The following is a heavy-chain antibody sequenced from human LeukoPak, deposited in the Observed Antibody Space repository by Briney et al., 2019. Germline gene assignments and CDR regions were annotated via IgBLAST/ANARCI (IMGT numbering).Heavy chain of an antibody. Sequence: PGGSLRLSCATSGFTFSSYSMNWVRQAPGKGLEWVSSISSSSTYIYYADSVKGRFTISRDNAKNSLYLQLNSLRAEDTAVHYCARGGCTTTSCYLFDYWGQGTLVTVSS. J-gene: IGHJ4*02. CDR3: ARGGCTTTSCYLFDY. CDR2: ISSSSTYI. V-gene: IGHV3-21*01. CDR1: GFTFSSYS. D-gene: IGHD2-2*01.